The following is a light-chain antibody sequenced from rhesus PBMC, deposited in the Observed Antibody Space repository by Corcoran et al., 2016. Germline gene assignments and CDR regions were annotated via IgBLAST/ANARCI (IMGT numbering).Light chain of an antibody. J-gene: IGLJ1*01. CDR2: EVS. CDR1: SSDLGAYNF. V-gene: IGLV2-32*01. CDR3: CSYAGSFTLYV. Sequence: QAALTQPRSVSESPGPSVTISCTGTSSDLGAYNFVSWYQQLPGTAPKLLIYEVSKRPSGVSDRFSGSKSGSTASLAISVLQAEGEADYFCCSYAGSFTLYVVGGGTRLTVL.